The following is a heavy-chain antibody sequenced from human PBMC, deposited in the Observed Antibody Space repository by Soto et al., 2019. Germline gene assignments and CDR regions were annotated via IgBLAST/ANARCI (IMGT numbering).Heavy chain of an antibody. CDR1: GYTFTSYG. CDR3: ARHIAVAGTAAFDI. J-gene: IGHJ3*02. D-gene: IGHD6-19*01. V-gene: IGHV1-18*04. Sequence: ASVKDSCKASGYTFTSYGISWVRQAPGQGLEWMGWISAYNGNTNYAQKLQGRVTMTTDTSTSTAYMELRSLRSDDTAVYYCARHIAVAGTAAFDIWGQGTMVTVSS. CDR2: ISAYNGNT.